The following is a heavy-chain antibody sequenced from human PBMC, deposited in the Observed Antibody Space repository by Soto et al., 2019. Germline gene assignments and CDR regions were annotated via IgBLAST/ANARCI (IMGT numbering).Heavy chain of an antibody. Sequence: GAPVKVSCEASGYTLTSHHLHWVRQAPGQGLEWMGIINPNDGGTLYAQKFQGRVTMTRDTSTSTAYMELSSLRSEDTAVYYCAIQADTDYCFDYWGQGTLVTVSS. D-gene: IGHD2-15*01. V-gene: IGHV1-46*01. CDR1: GYTLTSHH. J-gene: IGHJ4*02. CDR3: AIQADTDYCFDY. CDR2: INPNDGGT.